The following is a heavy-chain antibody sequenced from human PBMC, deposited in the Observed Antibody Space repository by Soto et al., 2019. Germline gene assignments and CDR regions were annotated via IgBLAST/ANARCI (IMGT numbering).Heavy chain of an antibody. CDR3: ARDRYCSGGSCSYFDY. Sequence: SETLSLTCTVSGGSISSYYWSWIRQPAGKGLEWIGRIYTSGSTNYNPSLKSRVTMSVDTSKNQFPLKLSSVTAADTAVYYCARDRYCSGGSCSYFDYWGQGTLVTVSS. CDR2: IYTSGST. J-gene: IGHJ4*02. D-gene: IGHD2-15*01. CDR1: GGSISSYY. V-gene: IGHV4-4*07.